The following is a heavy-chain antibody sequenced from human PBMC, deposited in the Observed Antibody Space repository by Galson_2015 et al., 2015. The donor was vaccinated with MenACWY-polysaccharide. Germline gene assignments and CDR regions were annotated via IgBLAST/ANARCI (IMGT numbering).Heavy chain of an antibody. CDR3: AKGLQAGSWSWYFDR. Sequence: ALILGGAGSGFTFSNYAMAWGRQAPGTGLEWVSSFVVMGGHPYYADSVRGRFAVSRDDSNHTLYLEMNSLRVDDTAVYYCAKGLQAGSWSWYFDRWGQGTRIIVSS. D-gene: IGHD6-13*01. J-gene: IGHJ5*02. CDR1: GFTFSNYA. CDR2: FVVMGGHP. V-gene: IGHV3-23*01.